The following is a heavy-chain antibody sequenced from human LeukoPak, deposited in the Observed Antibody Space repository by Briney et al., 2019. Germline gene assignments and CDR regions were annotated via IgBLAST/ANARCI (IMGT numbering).Heavy chain of an antibody. Sequence: GGSLRLSCAASGFTFSNAWMSWVRQAPGKGLDWVSAISGGGGATYYADSVKGRFTISRDNSKNTLYLQMNSLRADDTAIYYCASRDPCSGGTCYALGYWGQGTLVIVSS. J-gene: IGHJ4*02. CDR3: ASRDPCSGGTCYALGY. CDR1: GFTFSNAW. V-gene: IGHV3-23*01. CDR2: ISGGGGAT. D-gene: IGHD2-15*01.